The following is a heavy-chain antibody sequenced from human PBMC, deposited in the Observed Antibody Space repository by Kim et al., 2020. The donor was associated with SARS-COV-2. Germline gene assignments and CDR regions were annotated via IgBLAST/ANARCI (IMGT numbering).Heavy chain of an antibody. CDR3: ARSITIFGVVITFDY. V-gene: IGHV4-4*02. J-gene: IGHJ4*02. D-gene: IGHD3-3*01. Sequence: PSLKSRVTISVDKSKNQFSLKLSSVTAADTAVYYCARSITIFGVVITFDYWGQGTLVTFSS.